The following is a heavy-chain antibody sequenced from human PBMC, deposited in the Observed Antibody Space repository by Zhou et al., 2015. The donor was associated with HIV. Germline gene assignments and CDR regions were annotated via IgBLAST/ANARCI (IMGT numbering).Heavy chain of an antibody. D-gene: IGHD3-22*01. CDR1: RDTFRNYG. CDR3: ARSFYDRDGYYPDF. CDR2: IIPMFGTT. Sequence: QVQLVQSGAEVKRPGSSVKVSCQASRDTFRNYGITWVRQAPGQGLEWMGGIIPMFGTTNYTEKFQGRLTIAADKSTTTVYMQLLRLTFEDTAIIYCARSFYDRDGYYPDFWGQGTLVTVSS. V-gene: IGHV1-69*06. J-gene: IGHJ4*02.